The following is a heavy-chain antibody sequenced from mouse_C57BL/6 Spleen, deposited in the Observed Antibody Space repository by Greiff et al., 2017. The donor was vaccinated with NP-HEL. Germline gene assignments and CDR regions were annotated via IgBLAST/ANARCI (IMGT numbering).Heavy chain of an antibody. Sequence: QVQLQQSGPELVKPGASVKISCKAPGYAFSSSWMNWVKQRPGKGLEWIGRIYPGDGDTNYNGKFKGKATLTADKSSSTAYMQLSSLTSEDSAVYFCARGIYGKDWGQGTSVTVSS. CDR1: GYAFSSSW. CDR3: ARGIYGKD. J-gene: IGHJ4*01. V-gene: IGHV1-82*01. CDR2: IYPGDGDT. D-gene: IGHD1-1*01.